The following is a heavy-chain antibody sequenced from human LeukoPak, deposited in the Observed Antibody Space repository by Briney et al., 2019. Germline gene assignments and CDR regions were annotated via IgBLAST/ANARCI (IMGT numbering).Heavy chain of an antibody. D-gene: IGHD3-22*01. V-gene: IGHV1-69*05. CDR1: GGTFSSYA. CDR3: ARDGKYVNSSGYYYFDY. J-gene: IGHJ4*02. CDR2: IIPIFGTA. Sequence: SVKVSXKASGGTFSSYAISWVRQAPGQGLEWMGGIIPIFGTANYAQKFQGRVTSTTDESTSTAYMELSSLRSEDTAVYYCARDGKYVNSSGYYYFDYWGQGTLVTVSS.